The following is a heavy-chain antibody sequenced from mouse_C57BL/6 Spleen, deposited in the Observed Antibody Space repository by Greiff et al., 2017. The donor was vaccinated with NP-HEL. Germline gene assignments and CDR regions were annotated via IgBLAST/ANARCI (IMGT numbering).Heavy chain of an antibody. V-gene: IGHV5-6*02. CDR2: ISSGGSYT. D-gene: IGHD2-3*01. CDR3: AREIYDGYYWCAY. CDR1: GFTFSSYG. J-gene: IGHJ3*01. Sequence: EVMLVESGGDLVKPGGSLKLSCAASGFTFSSYGMSWVRQTPDKRLEWVATISSGGSYTYYPDSVKGRFTISRDNAKITLYLQMSSLKSEDTAMYYCAREIYDGYYWCAYWGQGTLVTVSA.